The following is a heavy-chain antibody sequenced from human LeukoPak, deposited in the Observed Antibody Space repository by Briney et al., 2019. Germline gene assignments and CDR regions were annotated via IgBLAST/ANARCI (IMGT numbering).Heavy chain of an antibody. V-gene: IGHV3-30-3*01. CDR2: ISYDGSNK. Sequence: GGSLRLSCAASGFTFSSYAMHWVRQAPGKGLEWVAVISYDGSNKYYADSVKGRFTISRDNSKNTLYLQMNSLRAEDTAVYYCARLTGRYDFNDYWGQGTLVTVSS. CDR3: ARLTGRYDFNDY. J-gene: IGHJ4*02. CDR1: GFTFSSYA. D-gene: IGHD5-12*01.